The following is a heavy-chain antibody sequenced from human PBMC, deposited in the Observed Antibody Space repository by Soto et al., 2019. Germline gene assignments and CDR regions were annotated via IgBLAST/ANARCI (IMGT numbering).Heavy chain of an antibody. CDR3: ARVFYDILTKTNWFDP. D-gene: IGHD3-9*01. Sequence: TVSLTCNVSGASITIGNYYWTWIRQHPGKALEWIGSIFYSGSTYYNSSLKSRLTMSVDVSKNQFSLRLSSVTAADTAVYYXARVFYDILTKTNWFDPWGQGTLVTVSS. CDR2: IFYSGST. J-gene: IGHJ5*02. CDR1: GASITIGNYY. V-gene: IGHV4-31*03.